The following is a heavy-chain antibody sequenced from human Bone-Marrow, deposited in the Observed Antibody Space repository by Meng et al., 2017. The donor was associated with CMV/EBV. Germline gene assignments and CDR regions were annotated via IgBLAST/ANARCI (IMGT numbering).Heavy chain of an antibody. CDR3: AGGSAARRGIVLVTAALGAFDV. D-gene: IGHD2-21*02. CDR1: GGTFSNYA. Sequence: SVKVSCKASGGTFSNYAVTWVRQAPGQGLEWMGGIIPLFGTVDYAQKFQGRVTITTDESTTTAYMELTSLESEDTAVYFCAGGSAARRGIVLVTAALGAFDVWGQGTRVTVSS. CDR2: IIPLFGTV. J-gene: IGHJ3*01. V-gene: IGHV1-69*05.